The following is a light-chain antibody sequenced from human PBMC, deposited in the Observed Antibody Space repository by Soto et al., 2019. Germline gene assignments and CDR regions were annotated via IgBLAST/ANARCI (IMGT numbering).Light chain of an antibody. CDR1: SSDVGGYNY. CDR3: SSYTNTGSPNWV. CDR2: EVS. Sequence: QSALTQPASVSGSPGQSITISCTGTSSDVGGYNYVSWYQQHPGKAPKLMIYEVSNRPSGVSNRFSGSKSGNTASLTISGLQAEDEADYYCSSYTNTGSPNWVFGGGTKLTVL. J-gene: IGLJ3*02. V-gene: IGLV2-14*01.